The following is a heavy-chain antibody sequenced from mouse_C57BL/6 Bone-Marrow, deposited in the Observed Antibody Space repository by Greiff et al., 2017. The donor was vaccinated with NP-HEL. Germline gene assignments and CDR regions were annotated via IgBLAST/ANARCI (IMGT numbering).Heavy chain of an antibody. CDR3: ARQGREGVAY. D-gene: IGHD3-3*01. CDR1: GYTFTSYG. Sequence: VQLQQSGAELARPGASVKLSCKASGYTFTSYGISWVKQRTGQGLEWIGEIYPRSGNTYYNEKFKGKATLTADKSSSTAYMDLRSLTSEDSAVYFCARQGREGVAYGGKGTLVTVSA. V-gene: IGHV1-81*01. J-gene: IGHJ3*01. CDR2: IYPRSGNT.